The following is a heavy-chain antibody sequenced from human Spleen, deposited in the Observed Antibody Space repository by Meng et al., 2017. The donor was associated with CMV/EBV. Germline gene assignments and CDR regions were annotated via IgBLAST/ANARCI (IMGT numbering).Heavy chain of an antibody. V-gene: IGHV4-4*02. CDR3: ASVEGGSSSPFDF. J-gene: IGHJ4*02. D-gene: IGHD6-13*01. CDR1: GGSISRSNW. CDR2: IYHSGST. Sequence: CAVSGGSISRSNWWNSARQPPGKGLEWIGEIYHSGSTTHNPSLKSRVTISVDKSTHQFSLTLSSVTAAYTAAYYCASVEGGSSSPFDFWGQGTLVTVSS.